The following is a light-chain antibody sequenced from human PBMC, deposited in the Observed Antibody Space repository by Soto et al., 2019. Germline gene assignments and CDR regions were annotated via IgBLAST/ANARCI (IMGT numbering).Light chain of an antibody. J-gene: IGKJ1*01. CDR1: QSVPKNY. Sequence: EIVLTQSPGTLSLSPGERATLSCRASQSVPKNYLAWYQKKPGQAPRLLIDDASNRATGIPDRCSDSGSGTDFTLTISILEREDFAVYYCQQCATSPLTFGQGTKVEIK. V-gene: IGKV3-20*01. CDR2: DAS. CDR3: QQCATSPLT.